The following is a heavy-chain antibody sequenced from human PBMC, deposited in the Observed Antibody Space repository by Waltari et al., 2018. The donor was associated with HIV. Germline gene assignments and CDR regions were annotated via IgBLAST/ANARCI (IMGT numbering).Heavy chain of an antibody. Sequence: EGQLVETGGGLIQPGGSLRLSCAASGFTVGCNDLSWVRQAPGKGLEWVSVIYSGGSTYYADSVKGRFTISRDNSKNTLYLQMNSLRAEDTAVYYCASSPSSGTRNDYWGQGTLVTVSS. V-gene: IGHV3-53*02. D-gene: IGHD3-22*01. CDR1: GFTVGCND. CDR3: ASSPSSGTRNDY. CDR2: IYSGGST. J-gene: IGHJ4*02.